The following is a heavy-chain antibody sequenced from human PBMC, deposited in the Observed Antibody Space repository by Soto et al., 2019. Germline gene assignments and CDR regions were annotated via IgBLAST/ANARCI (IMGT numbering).Heavy chain of an antibody. CDR1: GGSTSNYY. V-gene: IGHV4-59*01. J-gene: IGHJ5*02. Sequence: SETLSLTCTVSGGSTSNYYWNWIRQPPGKGLEWIGYIYYSGSTNYNPSLKSRVTISIDTSKNQFSLKLSSVTAADTAVYYCAREPPAAGENWFDPWGQGTLVAVSS. D-gene: IGHD6-13*01. CDR2: IYYSGST. CDR3: AREPPAAGENWFDP.